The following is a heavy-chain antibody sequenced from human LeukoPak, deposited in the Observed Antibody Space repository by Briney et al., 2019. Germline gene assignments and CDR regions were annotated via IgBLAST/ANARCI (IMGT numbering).Heavy chain of an antibody. J-gene: IGHJ5*02. V-gene: IGHV1-69-2*01. CDR2: VDPEDGET. CDR1: GYTFTDYY. D-gene: IGHD6-19*01. Sequence: ASMKVSCKVSGYTFTDYYMHWVQQAPGKGLEWMGLVDPEDGETIYAEKFQGRVTITADTSTDTAYMELSSLRSEDTAVYYCATYSGEGWFDPWGQGTLVTVSS. CDR3: ATYSGEGWFDP.